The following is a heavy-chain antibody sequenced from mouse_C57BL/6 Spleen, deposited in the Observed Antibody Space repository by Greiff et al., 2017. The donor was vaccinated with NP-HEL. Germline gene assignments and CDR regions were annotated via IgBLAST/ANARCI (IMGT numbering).Heavy chain of an antibody. CDR1: GYTFTSYG. V-gene: IGHV1-81*01. D-gene: IGHD4-1*01. Sequence: VQLQESGAELARPGASVKLSCKASGYTFTSYGISWVKQRTGQGLEWIGEIYPRSGNTYFNEKFKGKATLTADKSSSTAYMELRSLTSEDSAVYFCARCWDGYYAMDYWGQGTSVTVSS. J-gene: IGHJ4*01. CDR2: IYPRSGNT. CDR3: ARCWDGYYAMDY.